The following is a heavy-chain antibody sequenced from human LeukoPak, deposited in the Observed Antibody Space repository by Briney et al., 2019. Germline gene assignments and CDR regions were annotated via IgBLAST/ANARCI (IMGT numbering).Heavy chain of an antibody. J-gene: IGHJ3*02. CDR1: GGSISSYY. V-gene: IGHV4-59*01. CDR3: ARDILTGYLAFDI. D-gene: IGHD3-9*01. Sequence: SETLSLTCTVSGGSISSYYWSWIRQPPGKGLEWIGYIYYSGSTNYNPSLKSRVTISVDTSKNQFSLKLSSVTAADTAVYYCARDILTGYLAFDIWGQGTMVTVSS. CDR2: IYYSGST.